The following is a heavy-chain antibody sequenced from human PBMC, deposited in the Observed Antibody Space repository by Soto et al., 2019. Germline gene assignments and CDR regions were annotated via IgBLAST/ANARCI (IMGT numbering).Heavy chain of an antibody. V-gene: IGHV1-46*01. J-gene: IGHJ4*01. Sequence: GASVKVSCKAIGYSFTSHYMHWVRQAPGQGLEWMGTIYPGLVNVDYAQKFQGRVTITADKSTSTAYMELSSLRSEDTAVYYCARGGVFFFAAPTNPFDYWG. CDR3: ARGGVFFFAAPTNPFDY. CDR1: GYSFTSHY. D-gene: IGHD3-10*01. CDR2: IYPGLVNV.